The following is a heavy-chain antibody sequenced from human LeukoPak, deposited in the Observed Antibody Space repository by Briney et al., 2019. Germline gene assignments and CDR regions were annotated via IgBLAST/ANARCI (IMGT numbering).Heavy chain of an antibody. D-gene: IGHD3-22*01. V-gene: IGHV4-30-4*01. J-gene: IGHJ4*02. CDR2: IYYSGST. Sequence: PSETLPLTCTVSGGSISSGDYYWSWIRQPPGKGLEWIGYIYYSGSTYYNPSLKSRVTISVDTSKNQFSLKLSSVTAADTAVYYCASNYYDSSGYYVLDYWGQGTLVTVSS. CDR1: GGSISSGDYY. CDR3: ASNYYDSSGYYVLDY.